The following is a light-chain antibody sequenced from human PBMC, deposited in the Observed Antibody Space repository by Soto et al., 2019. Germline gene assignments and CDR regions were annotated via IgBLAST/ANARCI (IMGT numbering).Light chain of an antibody. J-gene: IGLJ2*01. CDR3: LSFDSSLSVV. Sequence: QPVLTQPPSVSGAPGQRVTISCTGSSSNIGAGYDVHWYQQLPGRAPKLLIYGNTNRPSGVPDRFSGSKSGTSASLAITGLQAEAEADYYCLSFDSSLSVVFGGGTKLTVL. CDR2: GNT. CDR1: SSNIGAGYD. V-gene: IGLV1-40*01.